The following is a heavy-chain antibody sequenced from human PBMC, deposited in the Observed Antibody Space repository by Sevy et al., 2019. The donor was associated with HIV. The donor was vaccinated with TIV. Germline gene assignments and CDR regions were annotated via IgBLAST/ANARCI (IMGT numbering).Heavy chain of an antibody. V-gene: IGHV1-69*13. J-gene: IGHJ6*02. Sequence: ASVKVSCKTSGGTFINFAITWVRQAPGQGLEWMGGFIPLFDTTNYSQKFQGRVTLTADGSTATAYMELSSLRPEDTAVYYCATSYHDSSGYSPLFYYGMDVWGQGTTVTVSS. CDR1: GGTFINFA. CDR2: FIPLFDTT. D-gene: IGHD3-22*01. CDR3: ATSYHDSSGYSPLFYYGMDV.